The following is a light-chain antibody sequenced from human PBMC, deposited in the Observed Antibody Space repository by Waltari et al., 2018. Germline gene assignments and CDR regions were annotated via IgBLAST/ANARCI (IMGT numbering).Light chain of an antibody. CDR2: DVS. CDR3: NSYTGSSSWV. J-gene: IGLJ3*02. CDR1: SRDVGFYNY. Sequence: QSALTPPTSVSGSPGQSITISCPGTSRDVGFYNYLPWYQQYPGKVPQLLIYDVSDRPSGVSSRFSGSKSGNTASLTISGLQADDEADYYCNSYTGSSSWVFGGGTKLTVL. V-gene: IGLV2-14*01.